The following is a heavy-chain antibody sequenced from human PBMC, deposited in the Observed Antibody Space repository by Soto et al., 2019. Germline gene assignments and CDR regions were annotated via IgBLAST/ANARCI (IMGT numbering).Heavy chain of an antibody. Sequence: QVQLQQSGPGLVKPSETLSLTCTVSSGPSRSHNWGWIRQPPGGGLEWIGYIYHTGDTSYNPSLSRRVTISADTSTNHTPLTLRSVTAADTAVYYCVRQGIGDLHGLVDVWGQGTRVSVSS. D-gene: IGHD3-10*01. V-gene: IGHV4-59*08. CDR3: VRQGIGDLHGLVDV. CDR2: IYHTGDT. J-gene: IGHJ6*02. CDR1: SGPSRSHN.